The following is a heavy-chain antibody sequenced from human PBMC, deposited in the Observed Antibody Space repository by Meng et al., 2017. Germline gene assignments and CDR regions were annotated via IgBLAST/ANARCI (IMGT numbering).Heavy chain of an antibody. CDR1: GFTFDDYA. J-gene: IGHJ4*02. D-gene: IGHD3-22*01. Sequence: GGSLRLSCAASGFTFDDYAMHWVRQAPGKGLEWVSGISWNSGSIGYADSVKGRFTISRDNAKNYLYLQMNSLRAEDTALYYCAKAYYDSSGYIGEGFDYWGQGTLVTVSS. CDR3: AKAYYDSSGYIGEGFDY. V-gene: IGHV3-9*01. CDR2: ISWNSGSI.